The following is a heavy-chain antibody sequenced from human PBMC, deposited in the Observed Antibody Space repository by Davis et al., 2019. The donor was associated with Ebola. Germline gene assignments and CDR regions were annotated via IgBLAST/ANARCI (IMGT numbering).Heavy chain of an antibody. Sequence: AASVKVSCKASGYTFTNYYMHWVRQAPGQGLEWMGWISGYNRYAYYAQHLQGRLTMTTDTSTSTAYMELRSLRSDDTAVYYCARWGMTTIFNDYWGQGTLVTVSS. CDR1: GYTFTNYY. V-gene: IGHV1-18*04. CDR3: ARWGMTTIFNDY. CDR2: ISGYNRYA. J-gene: IGHJ4*02. D-gene: IGHD5-24*01.